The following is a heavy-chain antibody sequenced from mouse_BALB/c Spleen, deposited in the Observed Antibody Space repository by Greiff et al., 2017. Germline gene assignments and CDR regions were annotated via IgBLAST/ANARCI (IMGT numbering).Heavy chain of an antibody. J-gene: IGHJ2*01. V-gene: IGHV1S22*01. CDR2: IYPGRGST. CDR3: TRGEGY. Sequence: LQQPGSELVRPGASVKLSCKASGYTFTSYWMHWVKQRPGQGLEWIGNIYPGRGSTNYDEKFKSKATLTVDTSSSTAYMQLSSLTSEDSAVYYCTRGEGYWGQGTTLTVSS. CDR1: GYTFTSYW.